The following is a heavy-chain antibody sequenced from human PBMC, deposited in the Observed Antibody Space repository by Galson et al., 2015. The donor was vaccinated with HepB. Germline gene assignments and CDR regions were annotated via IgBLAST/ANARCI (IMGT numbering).Heavy chain of an antibody. CDR1: GYDFTSYW. V-gene: IGHV5-10-1*01. D-gene: IGHD3-10*01. Sequence: QSGAEVKKPGESLRISCKASGYDFTSYWIDWVRQMPGKGLEWMGRIDPIDSHTNYSPSFQGHVTISVAKSISTAYMQWSTLKASDTAIYYCARVGTDGPVHIGEDYWGQGTRITVSS. CDR2: IDPIDSHT. CDR3: ARVGTDGPVHIGEDY. J-gene: IGHJ4*02.